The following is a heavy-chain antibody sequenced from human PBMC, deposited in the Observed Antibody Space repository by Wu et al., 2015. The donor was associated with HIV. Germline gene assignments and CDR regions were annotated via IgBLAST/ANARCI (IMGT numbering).Heavy chain of an antibody. J-gene: IGHJ4*02. D-gene: IGHD5-18*01. V-gene: IGHV1-69*05. CDR2: IIPLFGTT. CDR3: AGGGGRTSMDPFDF. CDR1: GNTFNA. Sequence: QDQLVQSGAEVKKPGSSVKISCKASGNTFNAVNWLRQAPGQGLEWMGGIIPLFGTTEYAHIFQGRVTITTDESTSTAYMDVSSLRSDDTAVYYCAGGGGRTSMDPFDFWGQGTLVTVSS.